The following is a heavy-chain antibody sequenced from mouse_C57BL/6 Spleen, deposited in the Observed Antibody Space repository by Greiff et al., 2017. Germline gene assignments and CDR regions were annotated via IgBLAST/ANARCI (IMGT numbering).Heavy chain of an antibody. J-gene: IGHJ2*01. CDR1: GFSLTSYG. V-gene: IGHV2-2*01. CDR2: IWSGGST. Sequence: QVQLQQSGPGLVQPSQSLSITCTVSGFSLTSYGVHWVRQSPGKGLEWLGVIWSGGSTDYNAAFISRLSISKDNSMSQVFFEMNSLQADDTARYYCARGRDVDDWGQGTTLTVSS. CDR3: ARGRDVDD.